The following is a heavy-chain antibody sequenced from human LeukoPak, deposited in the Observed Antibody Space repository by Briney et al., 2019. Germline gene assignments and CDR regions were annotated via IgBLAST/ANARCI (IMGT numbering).Heavy chain of an antibody. CDR3: ASEGVVVVTASCFDY. V-gene: IGHV3-7*01. CDR1: GFTFSSCW. J-gene: IGHJ4*02. Sequence: GGSLRLSCAASGFTFSSCWMSWVRQAPGKGLEWVANIKQDGSEKYYVDSVKGRFTISRDNAKNSLYLQMNSLRAEDTAVYYCASEGVVVVTASCFDYWGQGTLVTVSS. CDR2: IKQDGSEK. D-gene: IGHD2-21*02.